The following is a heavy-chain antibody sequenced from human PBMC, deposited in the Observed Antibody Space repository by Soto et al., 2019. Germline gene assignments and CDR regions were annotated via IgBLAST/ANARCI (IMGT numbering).Heavy chain of an antibody. CDR2: IYYSGST. V-gene: IGHV4-59*12. CDR1: SYC. CDR3: ARDRGSSGWDGYYYYYMDV. J-gene: IGHJ6*03. D-gene: IGHD6-19*01. Sequence: SYCWSRISKKKGKGLEWIGYIYYSGSTNYNPSLKSRVTISVDTSKNQFSLKLSSVTAADTAVYYCARDRGSSGWDGYYYYYMDVWGKGTTVTVSS.